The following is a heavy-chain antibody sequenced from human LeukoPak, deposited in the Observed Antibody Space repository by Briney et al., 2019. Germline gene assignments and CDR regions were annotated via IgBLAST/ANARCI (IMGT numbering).Heavy chain of an antibody. V-gene: IGHV4-38-2*02. J-gene: IGHJ6*03. CDR1: GYSISSGYY. CDR3: ARTTEGGYSYSYFYYYYMDV. Sequence: SETLSLTSTVSGYSISSGYYWGWIPQPPGKGLGGIGSIVHSGSTNYKSSLKSRVTISVDTSKNQFSLKLSSVTAADTAVYYCARTTEGGYSYSYFYYYYMDVWGKGTTVTISS. CDR2: IVHSGST. D-gene: IGHD5-18*01.